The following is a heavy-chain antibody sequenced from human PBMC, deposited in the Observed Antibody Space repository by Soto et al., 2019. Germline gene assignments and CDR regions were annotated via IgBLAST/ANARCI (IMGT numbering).Heavy chain of an antibody. V-gene: IGHV3-11*06. Sequence: PGGSLRLSCAASGFTFSDYYMSWIRQAPGKGLEWVSYISSSSSYTNYADSVKGRFTISRDNAKNSLYLQMNSLRVEDTAVYYCARSGSYFYFDYWGQGTLVTVSS. CDR2: ISSSSSYT. J-gene: IGHJ4*02. CDR3: ARSGSYFYFDY. D-gene: IGHD1-26*01. CDR1: GFTFSDYY.